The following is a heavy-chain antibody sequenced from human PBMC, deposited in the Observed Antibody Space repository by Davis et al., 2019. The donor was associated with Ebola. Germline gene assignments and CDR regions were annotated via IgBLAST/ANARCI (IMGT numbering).Heavy chain of an antibody. V-gene: IGHV1-18*04. CDR1: GNTFPSND. Sequence: ASVKVSCKAAGNTFPSNDVTWVRQAPGQGLEWMGWISGYSGNTNYAQKFQGRVTMTTDRSGSTVYMELRGLRSDDTAVYYCARPVFGDRDAFGIWGQGTLVTVSS. CDR2: ISGYSGNT. J-gene: IGHJ3*02. D-gene: IGHD2-21*01. CDR3: ARPVFGDRDAFGI.